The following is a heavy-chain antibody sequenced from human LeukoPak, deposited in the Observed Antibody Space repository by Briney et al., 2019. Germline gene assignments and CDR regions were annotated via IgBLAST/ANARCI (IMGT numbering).Heavy chain of an antibody. D-gene: IGHD6-25*01. Sequence: SETLSLTCGVSGGSVSSTNWWTWIRQPPGKGLEWIGEVHLDGRTNFNPSLKGRLTMSVDLSEDHVSLKLTSVTAADTAVYYCAREGGFYRPLDYSGQGTLVTVSS. CDR1: GGSVSSTNW. CDR2: VHLDGRT. J-gene: IGHJ4*02. CDR3: AREGGFYRPLDY. V-gene: IGHV4-4*02.